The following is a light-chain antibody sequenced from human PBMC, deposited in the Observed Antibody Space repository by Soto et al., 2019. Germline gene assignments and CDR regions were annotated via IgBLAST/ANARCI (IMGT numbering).Light chain of an antibody. CDR1: QSISGW. CDR3: QQYNSYPYT. J-gene: IGKJ2*01. Sequence: DIQMTQSPSTLSASVGDRVTITCRASQSISGWLAWYQRKPGKAPNLLIYKASSLQSAVPSRFSGSGSGTEFTLTLSSLQPDDFATYYCQQYNSYPYTFGQGTKLEIK. V-gene: IGKV1-5*03. CDR2: KAS.